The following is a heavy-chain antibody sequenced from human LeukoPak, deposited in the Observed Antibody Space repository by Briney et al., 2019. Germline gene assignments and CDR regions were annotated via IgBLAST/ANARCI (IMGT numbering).Heavy chain of an antibody. D-gene: IGHD6-13*01. V-gene: IGHV5-51*01. Sequence: GESLKISCKGSGYSFTSYWIGWVRQMPGKGLEWMGIIYPGDSDTRYSPSFQGQVIISADKSISTAYLQWSSLKASDTAMYYCARAPSSSWYYYGMDVWGQGTTVTVSS. CDR1: GYSFTSYW. J-gene: IGHJ6*02. CDR2: IYPGDSDT. CDR3: ARAPSSSWYYYGMDV.